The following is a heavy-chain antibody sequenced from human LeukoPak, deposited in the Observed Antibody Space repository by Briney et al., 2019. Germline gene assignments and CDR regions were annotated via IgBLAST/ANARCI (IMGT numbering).Heavy chain of an antibody. D-gene: IGHD1-14*01. CDR1: GASLSTSPYY. CDR2: IYYTGST. V-gene: IGHV4-39*01. CDR3: ARGCCGAGTTTTGWFDP. Sequence: PSETLSLTCSVSGASLSTSPYYWGWIRQPPGKGLEWIGNIYYTGSTYYNVSLNSRVTISIDTSKNQFSLKLSSVTAADTAVYYCARGCCGAGTTTTGWFDPWGQGTLVTVSS. J-gene: IGHJ5*02.